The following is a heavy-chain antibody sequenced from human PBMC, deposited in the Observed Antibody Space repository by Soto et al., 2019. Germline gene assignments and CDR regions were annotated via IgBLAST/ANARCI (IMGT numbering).Heavy chain of an antibody. CDR3: ARDSGIVATSPFDD. V-gene: IGHV3-21*01. CDR1: GFTFSSYS. Sequence: GGSLRLSCAASGFTFSSYSMNWVRQAPGKGLEWVSSISSSSSYIYYADSVKGRFTISRDNAKNSLYLQMNSLRAEDTAVYYCARDSGIVATSPFDDWGQGTLVTVSS. J-gene: IGHJ4*02. CDR2: ISSSSSYI. D-gene: IGHD5-12*01.